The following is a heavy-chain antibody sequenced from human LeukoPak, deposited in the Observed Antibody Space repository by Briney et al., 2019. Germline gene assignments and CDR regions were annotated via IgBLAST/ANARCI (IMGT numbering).Heavy chain of an antibody. V-gene: IGHV3-7*01. Sequence: GGSLRLSCAASGFTFSSYWMSWVRQAPGKGLEWVANIKQDGSEKYYVDSVKGRFTISRDNAKNSLYLQMNSLRAEDTAVYYCARAPGRSLVQVFPDYWGQGTLVTVSS. D-gene: IGHD6-13*01. CDR2: IKQDGSEK. J-gene: IGHJ4*02. CDR1: GFTFSSYW. CDR3: ARAPGRSLVQVFPDY.